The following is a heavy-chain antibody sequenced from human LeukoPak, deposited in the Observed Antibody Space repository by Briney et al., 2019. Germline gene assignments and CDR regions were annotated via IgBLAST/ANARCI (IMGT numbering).Heavy chain of an antibody. CDR2: ISSSGSTI. V-gene: IGHV3-48*04. CDR3: ARGMVATNSNWFDP. J-gene: IGHJ5*02. D-gene: IGHD5-12*01. CDR1: GFTFSSYG. Sequence: GGSLRLSCAASGFTFSSYGMSWVRQAPGKGLEWVSYISSSGSTIYYADSVKGRFTISRDNAKNSLYLQMNSLRAEDTAVYYCARGMVATNSNWFDPWGQGTLVTVSS.